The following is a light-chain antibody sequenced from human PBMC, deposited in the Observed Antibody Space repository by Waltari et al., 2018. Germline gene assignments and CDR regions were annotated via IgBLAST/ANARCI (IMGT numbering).Light chain of an antibody. CDR2: KVS. CDR1: QTLVHSDGHTY. Sequence: DVVLTQSPLSLPVTLGQPASISCKSSQTLVHSDGHTYLAWFHQRPGQSPRRLIYKVSNRESGVPDRFSGSGSGTDFTLKISRVEAEDVGVYYCMQGTHWPLTFGGGTKVEMK. J-gene: IGKJ4*01. V-gene: IGKV2-30*02. CDR3: MQGTHWPLT.